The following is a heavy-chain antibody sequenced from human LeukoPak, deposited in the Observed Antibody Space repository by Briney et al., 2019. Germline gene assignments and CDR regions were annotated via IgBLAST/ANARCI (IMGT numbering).Heavy chain of an antibody. CDR2: IYAGDSDA. CDR3: ARQGTTWGPFDY. CDR1: GHSFTSYW. Sequence: GESLKISCKGSGHSFTSYWIGWVRQMPGKGLEWMGIIYAGDSDARYSPSFQGQVTISADKSITTAYLQWSSLKASDTAMYYCARQGTTWGPFDYWGQGTLVTVSS. J-gene: IGHJ4*02. V-gene: IGHV5-51*01. D-gene: IGHD4-11*01.